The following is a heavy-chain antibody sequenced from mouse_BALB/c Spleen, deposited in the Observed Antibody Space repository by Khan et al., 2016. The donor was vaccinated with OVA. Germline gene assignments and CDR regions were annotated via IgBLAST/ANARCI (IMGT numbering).Heavy chain of an antibody. J-gene: IGHJ2*01. V-gene: IGHV1-20*02. CDR1: GYSFTGYF. D-gene: IGHD1-1*01. CDR2: INPHIGET. Sequence: EVQLQQSGPELVKPGASVKISCKASGYSFTGYFMNWVMQSHGKSLEWIGRINPHIGETLYNQKFKDKATLTVDESSSTAHMELRSLASEDSEVYYCTRIYRSDFDYWGQGTTLTVSS. CDR3: TRIYRSDFDY.